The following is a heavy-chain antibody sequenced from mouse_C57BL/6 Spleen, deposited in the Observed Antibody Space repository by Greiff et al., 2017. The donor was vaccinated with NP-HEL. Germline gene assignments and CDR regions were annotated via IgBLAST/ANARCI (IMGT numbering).Heavy chain of an antibody. CDR3: ARAAYGSSLYFDY. V-gene: IGHV1-26*01. D-gene: IGHD1-1*01. Sequence: EVQLQQSGPELVKPGASVKISCKASGYTFTDYYMNWVKQSHGKSLEWIGDINPNNGGTSYNQKFKGKATLTVDKSSSTAYMELRSLTSEDSAVYYCARAAYGSSLYFDYWGQGTTLTVSS. CDR2: INPNNGGT. CDR1: GYTFTDYY. J-gene: IGHJ2*01.